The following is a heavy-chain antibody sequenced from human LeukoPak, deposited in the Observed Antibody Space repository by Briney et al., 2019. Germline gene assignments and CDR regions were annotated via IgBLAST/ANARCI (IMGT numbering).Heavy chain of an antibody. D-gene: IGHD4-17*01. Sequence: SVKVSCKASGYTFTGYYMHWVRQAPGQGLEWMGWINPNSGGTNYAQKFQGRVTMTRDTSISTAYMELSRLRSDDTAVYYCARGALHDYGDFRDFDYWGQGTLVTVSS. CDR1: GYTFTGYY. CDR2: INPNSGGT. CDR3: ARGALHDYGDFRDFDY. V-gene: IGHV1-2*02. J-gene: IGHJ4*02.